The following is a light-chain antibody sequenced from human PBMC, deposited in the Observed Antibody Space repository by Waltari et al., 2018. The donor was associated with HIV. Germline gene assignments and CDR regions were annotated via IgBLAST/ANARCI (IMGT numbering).Light chain of an antibody. V-gene: IGLV2-14*01. Sequence: QSALAQPASVSGSPGQSITISCTGTSSDVGSYNYSSWYQHHPGKAPKLMIYEVTSRPSGVSNRFSGSKSGNTASLTISGLQAEDEADYYCSSFTASGTQVFGGGTKLTVL. CDR3: SSFTASGTQV. CDR1: SSDVGSYNY. CDR2: EVT. J-gene: IGLJ3*02.